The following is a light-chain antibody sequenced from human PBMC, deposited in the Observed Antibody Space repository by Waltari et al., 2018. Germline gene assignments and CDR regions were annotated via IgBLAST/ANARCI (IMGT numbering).Light chain of an antibody. J-gene: IGKJ4*01. Sequence: DIVMTQSPDSLAVSLGERATINCKSSQSVLYNSNNKNYLAWYQQKPGQTPKLLIYWASMRESGVPDRFSGSGSGTDFTLAISSLQAEDVAVYYCQQYFSTPLTFGGGTKVEIK. V-gene: IGKV4-1*01. CDR3: QQYFSTPLT. CDR2: WAS. CDR1: QSVLYNSNNKNY.